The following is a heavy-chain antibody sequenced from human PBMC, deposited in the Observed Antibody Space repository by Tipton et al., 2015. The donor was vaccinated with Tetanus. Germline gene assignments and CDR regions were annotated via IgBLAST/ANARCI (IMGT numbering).Heavy chain of an antibody. D-gene: IGHD1-14*01. J-gene: IGHJ4*02. CDR1: GFTFSNFA. V-gene: IGHV3-23*01. CDR2: ISGSGDDT. Sequence: SLRLSCAASGFTFSNFAMNWLRQTPLRGLEWVSGISGSGDDTHYADSVQGRFTISRDNAMNTIYLQMNSLRAEDTAIYYCEAQRTSEDFWGQGTLVTASS. CDR3: EAQRTSEDF.